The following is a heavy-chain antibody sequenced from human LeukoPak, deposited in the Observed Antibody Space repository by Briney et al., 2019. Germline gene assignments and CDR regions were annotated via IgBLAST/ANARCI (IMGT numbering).Heavy chain of an antibody. Sequence: SETLSLTCTVSSGSIRSYYWSWIRQSPGKGLESIGCIYYSGSTNYNPSLQSRVTISVDTSKNQFSLNLTSVTAADTAVYYCARATGYSSSAYYYGLDVWGQGTTVTVSS. CDR1: SGSIRSYY. CDR3: ARATGYSSSAYYYGLDV. D-gene: IGHD6-13*01. V-gene: IGHV4-59*01. J-gene: IGHJ6*02. CDR2: IYYSGST.